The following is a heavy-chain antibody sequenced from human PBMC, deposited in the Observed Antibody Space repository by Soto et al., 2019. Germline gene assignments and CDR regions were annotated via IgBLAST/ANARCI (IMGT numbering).Heavy chain of an antibody. D-gene: IGHD5-12*01. V-gene: IGHV4-59*01. CDR1: GGSISSYY. J-gene: IGHJ4*02. CDR3: ARGLVATTFDY. Sequence: PSETLSLTCTVSGGSISSYYWSWIRQPPGKGLEWIGYIYYSGSTNYNPSLKSRDTISVDTSKNQFSLKLSSVTAADTAVYYCARGLVATTFDYWGQGTLVTVSS. CDR2: IYYSGST.